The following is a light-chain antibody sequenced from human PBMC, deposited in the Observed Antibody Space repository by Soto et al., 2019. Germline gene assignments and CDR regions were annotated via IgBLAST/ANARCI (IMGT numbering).Light chain of an antibody. V-gene: IGKV3-15*01. CDR1: QSVSSSY. CDR2: GAS. Sequence: EIALTQSQGTLSLSSGERATLSCLASQSVSSSYLAWYQQKPGQAPRLLIYGASTRATGIPARFSGSGSGTEFTLTIISLQSEDFAVYYCQQYNNWPRTFGQGTKVDIK. J-gene: IGKJ1*01. CDR3: QQYNNWPRT.